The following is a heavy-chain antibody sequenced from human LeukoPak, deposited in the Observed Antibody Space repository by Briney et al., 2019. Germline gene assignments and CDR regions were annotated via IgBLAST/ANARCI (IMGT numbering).Heavy chain of an antibody. D-gene: IGHD2-15*01. J-gene: IGHJ4*02. Sequence: GRSLRLSCAASGFTFSSYAMHWVRQAPGKGLEWVAVISYDGSNKYYADSVKGRFTISRDNSKNTLYLQMNSLRAEDTAVYYCARDTGGDGSSDYWGQGTPVTVSS. CDR2: ISYDGSNK. CDR1: GFTFSSYA. V-gene: IGHV3-30-3*01. CDR3: ARDTGGDGSSDY.